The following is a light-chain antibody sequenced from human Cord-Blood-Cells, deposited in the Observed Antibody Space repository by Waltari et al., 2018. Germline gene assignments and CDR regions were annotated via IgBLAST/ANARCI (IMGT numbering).Light chain of an antibody. J-gene: IGKJ4*01. Sequence: DIVMTQTPLSLSVTPGQPASIACKSSQSLLHSDGKTYSYWYLQKPGQSRQLLIYEVSRRFSGVPDRFSGSGSGTDFTLKISRVEAEDVGVYCCMQGIHLPLTVGGGTKVEIK. V-gene: IGKV2-29*02. CDR1: QSLLHSDGKTY. CDR2: EVS. CDR3: MQGIHLPLT.